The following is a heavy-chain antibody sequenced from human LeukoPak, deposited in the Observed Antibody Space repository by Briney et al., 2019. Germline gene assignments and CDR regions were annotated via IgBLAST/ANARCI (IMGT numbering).Heavy chain of an antibody. D-gene: IGHD3-22*01. Sequence: GGSLRLSCAASGFTFSSYTMNWVRQAPGKGLEWVSYIGSSDSTIYYADSVKGRFAISRDNAKNSLFLQMNSLRAEDTAVYYCARDHHRRHYDSQARDTFDVWGQGTMVTVSP. CDR1: GFTFSSYT. CDR2: IGSSDSTI. V-gene: IGHV3-48*01. J-gene: IGHJ3*01. CDR3: ARDHHRRHYDSQARDTFDV.